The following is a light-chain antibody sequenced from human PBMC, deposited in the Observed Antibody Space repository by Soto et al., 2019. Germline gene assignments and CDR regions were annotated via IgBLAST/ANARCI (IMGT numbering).Light chain of an antibody. CDR2: GAS. CDR1: QSVRSNY. Sequence: EIVLTQSPGTLSLSPGERATISCRASQSVRSNYLAWYQQKPGQATRLLIYGASSRATGIPDRFSGTGSGTDFTLTISRLEPEDLAVYYCQQYGGSPYTFGQGTKLEIK. J-gene: IGKJ2*01. V-gene: IGKV3-20*01. CDR3: QQYGGSPYT.